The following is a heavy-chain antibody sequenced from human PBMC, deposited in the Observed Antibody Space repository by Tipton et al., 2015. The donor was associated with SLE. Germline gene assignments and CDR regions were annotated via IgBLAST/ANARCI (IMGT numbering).Heavy chain of an antibody. CDR3: AGSSLTGDFDY. D-gene: IGHD7-27*01. CDR1: GGSFSGYY. V-gene: IGHV4-34*01. CDR2: INHSGST. Sequence: TLSLTCAVYGGSFSGYYWSWIRQPPGKGLEWIGEINHSGSTNYNPSLKSRVTISVDTSKNQFSLKLSSVTAADTAVYYCAGSSLTGDFDYWGQGTLVTVSS. J-gene: IGHJ4*02.